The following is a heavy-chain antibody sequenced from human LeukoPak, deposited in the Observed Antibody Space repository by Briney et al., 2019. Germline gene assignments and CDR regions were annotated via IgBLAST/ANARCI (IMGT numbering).Heavy chain of an antibody. J-gene: IGHJ5*02. CDR2: ISGSGSST. V-gene: IGHV3-23*01. Sequence: GGSLRLSCAASGSTFSSYAMSWVRKAPGKGLEWVSAISGSGSSTYYADSVKGRFTISRDNSKNTLYLQMNSLRAEDTAVYYCAKGTASSIANWFDPWGQGALVTVSS. CDR3: AKGTASSIANWFDP. D-gene: IGHD2-2*01. CDR1: GSTFSSYA.